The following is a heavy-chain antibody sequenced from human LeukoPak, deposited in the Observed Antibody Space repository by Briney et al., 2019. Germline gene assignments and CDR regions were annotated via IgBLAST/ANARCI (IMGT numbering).Heavy chain of an antibody. CDR2: TYYRSKWHN. Sequence: SQTLSLTCVISGDSLSSNSAAWNWIRQSPSRGLEWLGRTYYRSKWHNDYTSSVKSRITINPDTSKNQFSLQLNSVTPEDMAVYYCARSAGHFDYWGQGTLVTVSS. CDR1: GDSLSSNSAA. V-gene: IGHV6-1*01. CDR3: ARSAGHFDY. J-gene: IGHJ4*02.